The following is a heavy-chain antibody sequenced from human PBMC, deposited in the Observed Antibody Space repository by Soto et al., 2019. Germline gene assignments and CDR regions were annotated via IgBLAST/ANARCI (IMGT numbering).Heavy chain of an antibody. J-gene: IGHJ3*02. V-gene: IGHV3-30-3*01. CDR2: ISYDEVTK. D-gene: IGHD3-22*01. CDR1: GFTFRAYA. Sequence: GGSLRLSCAASGFTFRAYALHWVRQTPGKGLEWVAVISYDEVTKYYADSVKGRFTISRDNSKNTLYLQMNNLGTEDTAVYYCATDLSYYDTSGNVFDIWRQGKKVTVSS. CDR3: ATDLSYYDTSGNVFDI.